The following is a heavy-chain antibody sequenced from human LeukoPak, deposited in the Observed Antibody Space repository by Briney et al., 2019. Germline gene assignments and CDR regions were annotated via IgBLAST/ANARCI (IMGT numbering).Heavy chain of an antibody. CDR2: IRSKANSYAT. CDR1: GFTFSGSA. V-gene: IGHV3-73*01. J-gene: IGHJ5*02. D-gene: IGHD3-22*01. Sequence: GGSLRLSCAASGFTFSGSAMHWVRQASGKGLEWVGRIRSKANSYATAYAASVKGRFTISRDNAKKSLFLQMYSLRGEDTAVYYCVRECRSVVFTTAGSVLCSWGQGTPVTVSS. CDR3: VRECRSVVFTTAGSVLCS.